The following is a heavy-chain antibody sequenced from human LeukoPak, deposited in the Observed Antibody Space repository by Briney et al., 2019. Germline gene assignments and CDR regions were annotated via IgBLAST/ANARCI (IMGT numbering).Heavy chain of an antibody. V-gene: IGHV5-51*01. D-gene: IGHD2-21*02. CDR1: GYTFTSYW. J-gene: IGHJ4*02. CDR2: IYPGDSDT. Sequence: GESLKISCKGSGYTFTSYWIGWVRQMPVKGLEWMGSIYPGDSDTKYSPSFQGQVTISVDKSTNTAYLQWKSLKASDTAMYYCARGDVVRGVSRFDYRGQGALVTVSS. CDR3: ARGDVVRGVSRFDY.